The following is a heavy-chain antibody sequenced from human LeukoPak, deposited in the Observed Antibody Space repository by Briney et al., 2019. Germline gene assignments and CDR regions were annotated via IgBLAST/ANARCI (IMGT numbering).Heavy chain of an antibody. CDR3: ARIAAAGFDY. Sequence: ASVKVSCKASGYTFTGYFMHWVRQAPGQGLECMGWINSNSGDTNYAQKFQGRVTMTRDTSISTAYMELSRLRSDDTAVYYCARIAAAGFDYWGQGTLVTVSS. CDR1: GYTFTGYF. V-gene: IGHV1-2*02. CDR2: INSNSGDT. D-gene: IGHD6-13*01. J-gene: IGHJ4*02.